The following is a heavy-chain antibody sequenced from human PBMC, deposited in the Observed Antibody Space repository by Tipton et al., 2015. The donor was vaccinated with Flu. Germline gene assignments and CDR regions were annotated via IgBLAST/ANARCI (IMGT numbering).Heavy chain of an antibody. CDR3: ASSYYYYSRGYPPGAFDI. V-gene: IGHV4-30-4*01. CDR2: IYYSGST. CDR1: GGSISSGDYY. Sequence: TLSLTCTVSGGSISSGDYYWSWIRQPPRKGLEWIGYIYYSGSTYYNPSLKSRVTISVDTSKNQFSLKLSSVTAADTAVYYCASSYYYYSRGYPPGAFDIWGQGTMVTVSS. D-gene: IGHD3-22*01. J-gene: IGHJ3*02.